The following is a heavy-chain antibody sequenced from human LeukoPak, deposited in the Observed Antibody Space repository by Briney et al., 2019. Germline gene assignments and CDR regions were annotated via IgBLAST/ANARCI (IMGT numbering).Heavy chain of an antibody. V-gene: IGHV4-39*01. D-gene: IGHD6-13*01. CDR2: IYYSGST. CDR1: GGSISSSSYY. J-gene: IGHJ5*02. Sequence: PSETLSLTCTVSGGSISSSSYYWGWIRQPPGKGLEWIGSIYYSGSTYYNPSLKSRVTISVDTSKNQFSLKLSSVTAADTAVYYCARHGKIAAAEYNWFDPWGQGTLVTVSS. CDR3: ARHGKIAAAEYNWFDP.